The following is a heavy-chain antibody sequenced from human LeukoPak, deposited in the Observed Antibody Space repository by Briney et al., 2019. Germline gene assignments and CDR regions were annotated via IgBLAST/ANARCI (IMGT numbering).Heavy chain of an antibody. J-gene: IGHJ6*02. V-gene: IGHV4-4*02. CDR2: INHSGST. D-gene: IGHD3-22*01. CDR3: LQWFPESAMDA. Sequence: SGTLSLTCAVSGDSITSSKWWSWVRQFPEKGLEWIGEINHSGSTNYNPSLKSRVTISVDTSKNQFNLRLNSVTAADTAVYYCLQWFPESAMDAWGQGTTVTVSS. CDR1: GDSITSSKW.